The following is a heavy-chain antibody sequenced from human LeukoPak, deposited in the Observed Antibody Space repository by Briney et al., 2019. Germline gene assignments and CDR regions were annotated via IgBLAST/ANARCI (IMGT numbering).Heavy chain of an antibody. D-gene: IGHD6-13*01. CDR1: GGTFSSYA. Sequence: GSSVKVSCKASGGTFSSYAISWVRQAPGQGLEWMGGIIPIFGTANYAQKFQGRVTITADESTSTAYMELSSLRSEDTAVYYCAGKGIAAAAPFDYWGQGTLVTVSS. V-gene: IGHV1-69*01. CDR2: IIPIFGTA. CDR3: AGKGIAAAAPFDY. J-gene: IGHJ4*02.